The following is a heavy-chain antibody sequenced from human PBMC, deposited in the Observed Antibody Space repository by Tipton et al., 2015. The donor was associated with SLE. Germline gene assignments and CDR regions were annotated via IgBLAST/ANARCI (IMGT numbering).Heavy chain of an antibody. D-gene: IGHD7-27*01. J-gene: IGHJ4*02. CDR3: ARRQTDPLGFDY. Sequence: TLSLTCTVSGGSISRYSWTWIRQPPGKGLEWIGYIYDSGSTNYNPSLKSRVTISVDTSKNQFSLKLSSVTAADTAVYYCARRQTDPLGFDYWGQGTLVTVSS. CDR1: GGSISRYS. V-gene: IGHV4-59*08. CDR2: IYDSGST.